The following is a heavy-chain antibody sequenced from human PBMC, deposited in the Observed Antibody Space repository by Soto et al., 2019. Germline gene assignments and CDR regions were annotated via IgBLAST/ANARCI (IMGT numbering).Heavy chain of an antibody. J-gene: IGHJ6*02. V-gene: IGHV1-69*05. CDR2: IIPIFGTA. D-gene: IGHD6-13*01. CDR1: GDTFTSYS. Sequence: SVKVSCKASGDTFTSYSISWVRQAPGQGLEWMGGIIPIFGTANYAQKFQGRVTITTDTSTSTAYMELSSLRSEDTAVYYCARQRSSSWYSSKDVWGQGTTVTVSS. CDR3: ARQRSSSWYSSKDV.